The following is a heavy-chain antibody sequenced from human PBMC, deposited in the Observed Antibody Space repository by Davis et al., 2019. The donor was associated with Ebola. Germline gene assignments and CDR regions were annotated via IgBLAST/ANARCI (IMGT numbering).Heavy chain of an antibody. Sequence: GESLKISCAASGFTFSSYSMNWVRQAPGKGLEWVSSISSSSSSIYYADSVKGRFTISRDNAKNSLCLQMNSLRDEDTAMYYCARGYSYGNYYYYGMDVWGQGTTVTVTS. CDR3: ARGYSYGNYYYYGMDV. CDR1: GFTFSSYS. D-gene: IGHD5-18*01. J-gene: IGHJ6*02. V-gene: IGHV3-21*01. CDR2: ISSSSSSI.